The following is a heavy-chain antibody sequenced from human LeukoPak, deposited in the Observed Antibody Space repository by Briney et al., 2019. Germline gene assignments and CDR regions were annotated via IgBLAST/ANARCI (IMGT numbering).Heavy chain of an antibody. CDR3: AREYYDSSGSPYFDY. V-gene: IGHV3-74*01. CDR1: GFTFSSYW. D-gene: IGHD3-22*01. CDR2: INSDGSST. J-gene: IGHJ4*02. Sequence: GGSLRLSCAASGFTFSSYWMHWVRQAPGKGLVWVSRINSDGSSTTYGDSVKGRFTISRDNAKNTLYMYIHSLRAEDTAVYYCAREYYDSSGSPYFDYWGQGTLVTVSS.